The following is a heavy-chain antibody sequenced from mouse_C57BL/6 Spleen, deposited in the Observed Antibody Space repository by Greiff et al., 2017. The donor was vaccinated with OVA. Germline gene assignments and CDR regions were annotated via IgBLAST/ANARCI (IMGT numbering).Heavy chain of an antibody. J-gene: IGHJ2*01. D-gene: IGHD1-1*01. CDR1: GYTFTSYW. V-gene: IGHV1-5*01. CDR2: IYPGNSDT. Sequence: DVQLQESGTVLARPGASVKMSCKTSGYTFTSYWMHWVKQRPGQGLEWIGAIYPGNSDTSYNQKFKGKAKLTAVTSASTAYMELSSLTNEDSAVYYCTRRRSYYYGSSYVDFDYWGQGTTLTVSS. CDR3: TRRRSYYYGSSYVDFDY.